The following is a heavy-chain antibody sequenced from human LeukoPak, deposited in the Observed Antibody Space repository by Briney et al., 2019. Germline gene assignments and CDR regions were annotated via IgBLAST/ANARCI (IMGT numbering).Heavy chain of an antibody. V-gene: IGHV3-23*01. D-gene: IGHD3-10*01. CDR2: ISGSGAMT. CDR3: AKDRVDGSGSQFDS. CDR1: GFTLSNHA. Sequence: GGSLRLSCAASGFTLSNHAMIWVRQAPGKGLEWVSSISGSGAMTYYADSVKGRFSISRDNAMDTLYLQMNSLRADDTAVYYCAKDRVDGSGSQFDSWGQGSLVIVSS. J-gene: IGHJ4*02.